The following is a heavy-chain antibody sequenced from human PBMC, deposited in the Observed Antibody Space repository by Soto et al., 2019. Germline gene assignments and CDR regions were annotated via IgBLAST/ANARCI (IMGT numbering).Heavy chain of an antibody. Sequence: QVQLVESGGGVVQPGRSLRLSCAASGFTFSSYAMHWVRQAPGKRLEWVAVISYDGSNKYYADSVKGRFTISRDNSKNTLYLQMNSLRAEDTAVYYCARDRGYSGYDYAPTRDWGQGTLVTVSS. J-gene: IGHJ4*02. V-gene: IGHV3-30-3*01. CDR2: ISYDGSNK. D-gene: IGHD5-12*01. CDR1: GFTFSSYA. CDR3: ARDRGYSGYDYAPTRD.